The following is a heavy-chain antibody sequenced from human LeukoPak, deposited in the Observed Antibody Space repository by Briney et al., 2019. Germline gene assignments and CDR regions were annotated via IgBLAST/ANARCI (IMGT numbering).Heavy chain of an antibody. J-gene: IGHJ3*02. CDR3: ARSETVTTIQGLSPDAFDI. V-gene: IGHV4-61*02. CDR1: GGSISSGSYY. D-gene: IGHD4-17*01. Sequence: SQTLSLTCTVSGGSISSGSYYWSWIRQPAGKGLEWIGRIYTSGSTNYNPSLKSRVTISVDTSKNQFSLKLSSVTAADTAVYYCARSETVTTIQGLSPDAFDIWGQGTMVTVSS. CDR2: IYTSGST.